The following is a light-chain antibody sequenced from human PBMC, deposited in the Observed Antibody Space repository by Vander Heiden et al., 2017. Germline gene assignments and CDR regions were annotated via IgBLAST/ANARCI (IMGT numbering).Light chain of an antibody. CDR1: QSISSW. CDR3: QQYNSYSEWT. Sequence: DIQMTQSPSTLSASVGDRVTITCRASQSISSWLAWYQQKPGKAPKLLIYDASSLESGVPSRFSGSGSRTEFTLTICSLQPDDFATYYCQQYNSYSEWTFGQGTKVEIK. CDR2: DAS. J-gene: IGKJ1*01. V-gene: IGKV1-5*01.